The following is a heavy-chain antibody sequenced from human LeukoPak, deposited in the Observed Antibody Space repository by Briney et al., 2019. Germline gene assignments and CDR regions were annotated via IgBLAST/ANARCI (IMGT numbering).Heavy chain of an antibody. CDR1: GFTISNDW. D-gene: IGHD6-19*01. CDR3: VRGGWLTD. CDR2: IKEEGSEK. V-gene: IGHV3-7*01. J-gene: IGHJ4*02. Sequence: GGSLRLSCVVSGFTISNDWMTWVRQAPGKGLEWVANIKEEGSEKYYADSVKGRFTVSRDNAKNSLYLQMSSLGVEDTAVYFCVRGGWLTDWGQGTLVTVSS.